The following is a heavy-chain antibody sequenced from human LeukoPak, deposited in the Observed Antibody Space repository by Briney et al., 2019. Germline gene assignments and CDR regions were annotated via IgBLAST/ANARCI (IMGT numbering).Heavy chain of an antibody. J-gene: IGHJ6*04. D-gene: IGHD2-2*01. CDR1: GGTFCSYA. CDR2: IIPIFGTE. CDR3: AAKGYCSSTSCYAETYYGMDV. Sequence: SVKVSCKGSGGTFCSYAISWVRQATGQGLEWMGGIIPIFGTENYAQTLQGRVTITADESTSTAYMELSSLRSEDTSVYYCAAKGYCSSTSCYAETYYGMDVWGKGTTVTVSS. V-gene: IGHV1-69*13.